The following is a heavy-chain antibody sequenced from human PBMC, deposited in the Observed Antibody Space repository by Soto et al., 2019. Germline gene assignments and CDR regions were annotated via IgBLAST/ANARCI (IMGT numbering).Heavy chain of an antibody. Sequence: PSETLSHTCTVCGGWIGSYYGSWIRQPPGKGLEWIGYIYYSGSTTYNPSLKSRVTISVDTSNNQFSLKLSSLSAADAAVYYFARVPDYWGQGILVTVSS. CDR3: ARVPDY. V-gene: IGHV4-59*12. D-gene: IGHD2-2*01. CDR2: IYYSGST. CDR1: GGWIGSYY. J-gene: IGHJ4*02.